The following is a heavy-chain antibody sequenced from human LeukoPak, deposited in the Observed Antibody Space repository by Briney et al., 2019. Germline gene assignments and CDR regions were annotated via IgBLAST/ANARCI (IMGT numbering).Heavy chain of an antibody. J-gene: IGHJ3*02. V-gene: IGHV3-9*01. D-gene: IGHD2-2*01. CDR1: RFTFDDYA. CDR3: ASRTRAAFDI. CDR2: ISWNSGSI. Sequence: GRSLRLSCAASRFTFDDYAMHWVRQAPGKGLEWVSGISWNSGSIGYADSVKGRFTISRDNAKNSLYLQMNSLRAEDTALYYCASRTRAAFDIWGQGTMVTVSS.